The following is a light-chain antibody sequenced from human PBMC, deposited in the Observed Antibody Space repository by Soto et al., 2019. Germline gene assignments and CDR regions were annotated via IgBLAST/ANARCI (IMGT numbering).Light chain of an antibody. Sequence: QSALTQPASVSGSPGQSITISCTGSSSDVGDYDFVSWYQQHPGKAPKLIIYEVSDRPSGVSNRFSSSKSGNTASLTISGLQAEDDAHYYCSSFTSTSTLVVFGGGTKVTVL. CDR3: SSFTSTSTLVV. CDR1: SSDVGDYDF. V-gene: IGLV2-14*01. J-gene: IGLJ2*01. CDR2: EVS.